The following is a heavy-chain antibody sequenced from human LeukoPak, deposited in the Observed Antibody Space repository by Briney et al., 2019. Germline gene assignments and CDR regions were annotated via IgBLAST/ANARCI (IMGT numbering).Heavy chain of an antibody. D-gene: IGHD3-3*01. CDR1: GFTFSSYS. J-gene: IGHJ4*02. CDR3: ARVRLGYYDFWSGYYGPFDY. V-gene: IGHV3-21*01. Sequence: GGSLRLSCAASGFTFSSYSMNWVRQAPGKGLEWVSSISSSSSYIYYADSVKGRFTISRDNAKNSLYLQMNSLRAEDTAVYCCARVRLGYYDFWSGYYGPFDYWGQGTLVTVSS. CDR2: ISSSSSYI.